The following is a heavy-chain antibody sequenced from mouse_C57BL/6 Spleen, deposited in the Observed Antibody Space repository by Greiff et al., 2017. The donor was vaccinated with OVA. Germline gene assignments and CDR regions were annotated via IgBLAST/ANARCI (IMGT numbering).Heavy chain of an antibody. CDR2: INPSNGGT. D-gene: IGHD1-1*01. CDR1: GYTFTSYW. Sequence: QVQLQQPGTELVKPGASVKLSCKASGYTFTSYWMHWVKQRPGQGLEWIGNINPSNGGTNYNEKFKSKATLTVDKSSSTAYMQLSSLTSEDSAVYDGAKENYYGSSYGYFDVWGTGTTVTVSS. V-gene: IGHV1-53*01. CDR3: AKENYYGSSYGYFDV. J-gene: IGHJ1*03.